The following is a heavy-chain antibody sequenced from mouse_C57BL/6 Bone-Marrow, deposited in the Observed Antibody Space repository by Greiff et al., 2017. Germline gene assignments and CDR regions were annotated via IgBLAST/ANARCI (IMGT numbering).Heavy chain of an antibody. Sequence: VQLQQSGAELVRPGASVTLSCTASGFNIKDDYMHWVKQRPEQGLEWIGWIDPENGDTEYASKFQGQATITADTSSNTAYLQLSSLTSEDTAVYYCTFIYYYGSSFAYWGQGTLVTVSA. J-gene: IGHJ3*01. D-gene: IGHD1-1*01. CDR2: IDPENGDT. CDR3: TFIYYYGSSFAY. V-gene: IGHV14-4*01. CDR1: GFNIKDDY.